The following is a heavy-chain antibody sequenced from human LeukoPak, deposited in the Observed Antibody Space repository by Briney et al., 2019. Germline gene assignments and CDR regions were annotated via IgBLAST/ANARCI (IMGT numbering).Heavy chain of an antibody. J-gene: IGHJ4*02. CDR2: INGDGTET. V-gene: IGHV3-74*01. Sequence: GGSLRLSCVASGFAFSAYWMHWVRQAPGEGLVWVSRINGDGTETTYADSVKGRLSVSRDNAKNTVYLQMNSLRVEDTAVYYCSRGWIMGGRTEVALAYWGQGILVTVSS. D-gene: IGHD1-1*01. CDR3: SRGWIMGGRTEVALAY. CDR1: GFAFSAYW.